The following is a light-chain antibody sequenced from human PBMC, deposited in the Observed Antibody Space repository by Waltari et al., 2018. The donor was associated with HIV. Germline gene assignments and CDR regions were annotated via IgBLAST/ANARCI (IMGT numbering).Light chain of an antibody. CDR1: AVKYKY. J-gene: IGLJ2*01. Sequence: SYEVTQTPSVSVSPGQTASITCSGEAVKYKYVFWYQQRPGQSPSLVMYEDSKRPSGIPERFSGSNSGNTATLTISGTQVTDEADYYCQVCDSSPGTVVFGGGTKLTVL. V-gene: IGLV3-1*01. CDR3: QVCDSSPGTVV. CDR2: EDS.